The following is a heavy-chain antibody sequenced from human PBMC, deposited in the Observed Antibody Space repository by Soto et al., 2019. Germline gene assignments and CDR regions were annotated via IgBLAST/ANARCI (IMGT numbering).Heavy chain of an antibody. CDR1: GYSFSSYL. J-gene: IGHJ4*02. CDR3: ARRPGITGISEPFDC. CDR2: IYPGDSDI. Sequence: GESLKISFKGSGYSFSSYLICWVRQMPVKGLEWMGVIYPGDSDIRYSPSFQGQVTISADKSISTAYLQWSSLKVSDTAMYYCARRPGITGISEPFDCCGQGTLVTVSS. V-gene: IGHV5-51*01. D-gene: IGHD1-20*01.